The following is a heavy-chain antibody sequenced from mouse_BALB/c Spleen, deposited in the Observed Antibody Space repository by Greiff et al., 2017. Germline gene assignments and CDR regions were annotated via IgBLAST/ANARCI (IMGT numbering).Heavy chain of an antibody. D-gene: IGHD2-4*01. CDR3: ARVYYDYDSFDY. Sequence: EVMLVESGGGLVQPGGSLKLSCAASGFTFSSYGMSWVRQTPDKRLELVATINSNGGSTYYPDSVKGRFTISRDNAKNTLYLQMSSLKSEDTAMYYCARVYYDYDSFDYWGQGTTLTVSS. V-gene: IGHV5-6-3*01. CDR2: INSNGGST. J-gene: IGHJ2*01. CDR1: GFTFSSYG.